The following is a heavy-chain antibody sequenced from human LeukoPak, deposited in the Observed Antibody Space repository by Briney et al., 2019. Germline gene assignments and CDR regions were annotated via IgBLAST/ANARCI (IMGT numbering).Heavy chain of an antibody. CDR1: GYPFTRYG. J-gene: IGHJ4*02. CDR3: STYYCSTTSCYPYFFDY. D-gene: IGHD2-2*01. CDR2: INPDNGNT. Sequence: ASVKVSCKASGYPFTRYGISWVRQAPGQGLEWMGWINPDNGNTKYAQKFQGRVTMTTDTSTSTAHMELRSLRSDDTAVYYCSTYYCSTTSCYPYFFDYWGQGTLVTVSS. V-gene: IGHV1-18*01.